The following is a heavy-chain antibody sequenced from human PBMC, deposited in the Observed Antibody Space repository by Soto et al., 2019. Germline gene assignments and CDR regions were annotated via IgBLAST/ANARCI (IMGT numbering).Heavy chain of an antibody. CDR3: ARGVSPYYYYYYGMDV. CDR1: GYTFTGYY. V-gene: IGHV1-2*04. D-gene: IGHD2-8*01. J-gene: IGHJ6*02. CDR2: INPNSGGT. Sequence: ASVKVSGKASGYTFTGYYMHWVRQAPGQGLEWMGWINPNSGGTNYAQKFQGWVTMTRDTSISTAYMELSRLRSDDTAVYYCARGVSPYYYYYYGMDVWGQGTTVTVSS.